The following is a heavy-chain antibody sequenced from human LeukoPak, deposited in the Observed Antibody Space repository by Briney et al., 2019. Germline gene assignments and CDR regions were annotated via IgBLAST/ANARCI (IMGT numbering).Heavy chain of an antibody. D-gene: IGHD3-3*01. CDR3: ARVPLSSGYFDY. CDR2: ISGSGSTI. Sequence: PGGSLRLSCAASGFTFSSHEMNWVRQAPGKGLEWVSYISGSGSTIYYADSVKGRFTISRDNDKNSLHLQMNSLRAEDTAVYYCARVPLSSGYFDYWGQGSLVTVSS. V-gene: IGHV3-48*03. J-gene: IGHJ4*02. CDR1: GFTFSSHE.